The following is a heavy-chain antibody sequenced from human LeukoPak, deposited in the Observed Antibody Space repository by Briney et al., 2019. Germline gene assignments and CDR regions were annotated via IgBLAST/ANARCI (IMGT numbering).Heavy chain of an antibody. V-gene: IGHV4-39*07. J-gene: IGHJ4*02. CDR2: IYYSGST. CDR1: GGSISSSSYY. CDR3: ARGSPGEFPFDY. D-gene: IGHD3-10*01. Sequence: SETLSLTCTVSGGSISSSSYYWGWIRQPPGKGLEWIGSIYYSGSTYYNPSLKSRVTISVDTSKNQFSLKLSSVTAADTAVYYCARGSPGEFPFDYWGQGTLVTVSS.